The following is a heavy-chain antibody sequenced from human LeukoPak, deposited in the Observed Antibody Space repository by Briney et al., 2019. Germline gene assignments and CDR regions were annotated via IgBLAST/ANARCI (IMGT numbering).Heavy chain of an antibody. CDR3: ARHYIEPPHYFGL. V-gene: IGHV4-59*08. CDR2: IHYTGRP. J-gene: IGHJ4*02. Sequence: SETLSLTCTVSGGSINSYYWSWFRQPPGKGLEWIGFIHYTGRPHYSSSLKSRVTESVDMSKDQFPLKLSAVTAADTALYYCARHYIEPPHYFGLWGQGILVTVSS. CDR1: GGSINSYY.